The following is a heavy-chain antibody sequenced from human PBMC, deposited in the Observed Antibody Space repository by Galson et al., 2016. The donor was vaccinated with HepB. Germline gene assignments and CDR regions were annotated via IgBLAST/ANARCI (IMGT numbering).Heavy chain of an antibody. CDR1: GGSVSSGPFS. V-gene: IGHV4-61*01. Sequence: SETLSLTCTVSGGSVSSGPFSWSWVRQPPGKGVEWIGYLSYSGSSNYNPSLKSRATLSVDASKNQFSLTVNSVTAADTAVYYCVGPIVPGSFSRGFDLWGRGTLVTVSS. CDR2: LSYSGSS. CDR3: VGPIVPGSFSRGFDL. J-gene: IGHJ2*01. D-gene: IGHD1-26*01.